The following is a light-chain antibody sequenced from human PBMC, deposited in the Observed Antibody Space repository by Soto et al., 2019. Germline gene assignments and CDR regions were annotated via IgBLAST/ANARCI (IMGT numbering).Light chain of an antibody. CDR2: YDS. Sequence: SYELTQPPSVSVAPGKTASVACGGSNIGSKSVHWYQKKSGQAPVLVMYYDSDRPSGIPERVSGSNSGNTATLTISRVEAGDEAAYYCQVWDISSGHVVFGGGTKLT. J-gene: IGLJ3*02. V-gene: IGLV3-21*01. CDR3: QVWDISSGHVV. CDR1: NIGSKS.